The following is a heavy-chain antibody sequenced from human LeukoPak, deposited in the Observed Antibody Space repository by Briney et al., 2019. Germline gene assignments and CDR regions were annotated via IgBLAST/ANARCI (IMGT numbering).Heavy chain of an antibody. J-gene: IGHJ4*02. CDR2: IGTSSSTI. Sequence: GGSLRLSCVASGFIFSSSSMNWVRQAPGKGLEWASYIGTSSSTIYYADSVKGRFTISRDNAKNSLYLQMNSLRAEDTAVYYCARGDPFGDYWGQGTLVTVSS. V-gene: IGHV3-48*01. D-gene: IGHD3-16*01. CDR3: ARGDPFGDY. CDR1: GFIFSSSS.